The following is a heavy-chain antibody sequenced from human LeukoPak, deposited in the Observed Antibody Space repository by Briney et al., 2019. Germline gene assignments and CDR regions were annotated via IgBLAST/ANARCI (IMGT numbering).Heavy chain of an antibody. J-gene: IGHJ4*02. V-gene: IGHV1-24*01. Sequence: GASVKVSCKVSGYTLTELSMHWVRQAPGKGLEWMGGFDPEDGETIYAQKFQGRVTMTEDTSTDTAYMELSSLRSEDTAVYYCATISACYYGSGSGYFDYWGQGTLVTVSS. D-gene: IGHD3-10*01. CDR2: FDPEDGET. CDR1: GYTLTELS. CDR3: ATISACYYGSGSGYFDY.